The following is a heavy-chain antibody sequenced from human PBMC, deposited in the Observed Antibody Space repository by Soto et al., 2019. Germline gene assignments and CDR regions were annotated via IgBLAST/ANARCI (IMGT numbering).Heavy chain of an antibody. CDR2: ISSSSSTI. J-gene: IGHJ5*02. Sequence: EVQLVESGGGLVQPGGSLRLSCAASGFTFSSYSMNWVRQAPGKGLEWVSYISSSSSTIYYADSVKGRFTISRDNAKNSLYLQMNSLRAEDTAVYYCARNPRSYCSSTNCKNWFDPWGQGTLVTVSS. CDR3: ARNPRSYCSSTNCKNWFDP. CDR1: GFTFSSYS. V-gene: IGHV3-48*01. D-gene: IGHD2-2*01.